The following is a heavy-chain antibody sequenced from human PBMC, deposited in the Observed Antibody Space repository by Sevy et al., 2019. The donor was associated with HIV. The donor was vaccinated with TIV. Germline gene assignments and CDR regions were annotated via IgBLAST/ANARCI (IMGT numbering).Heavy chain of an antibody. CDR3: AHRPYGDYVGGLDV. J-gene: IGHJ3*01. Sequence: SGTTLVNPTQTLTLTCTFSGFSLTTSGVGVGWIRQPPGKALEWLALIYWDDDKYYSPSLKSRLTMTKDTSKNQVVLRMTNMDPVDTATYFCAHRPYGDYVGGLDVWGQGTLVTVSS. V-gene: IGHV2-5*02. CDR1: GFSLTTSGVG. D-gene: IGHD4-17*01. CDR2: IYWDDDK.